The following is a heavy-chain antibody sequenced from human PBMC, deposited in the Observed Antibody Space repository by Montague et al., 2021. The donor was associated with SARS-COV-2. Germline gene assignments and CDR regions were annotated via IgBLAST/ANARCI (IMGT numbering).Heavy chain of an antibody. V-gene: IGHV4-59*01. D-gene: IGHD1-7*01. CDR1: GGSISTYY. CDR2: MSDSGTA. CDR3: ARNPDRDVLTGTTNYGLGV. Sequence: SETLSLTCSVSGGSISTYYWSWIRQPPGKGLEWIGWMSDSGTATYNPSLDSRVTIIIDKSKNQFSLKLTSVTPAATAQYYCARNPDRDVLTGTTNYGLGVWGQGTTVTVSS. J-gene: IGHJ6*02.